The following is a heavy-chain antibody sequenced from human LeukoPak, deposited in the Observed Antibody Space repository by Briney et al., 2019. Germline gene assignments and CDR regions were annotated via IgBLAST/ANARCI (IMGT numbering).Heavy chain of an antibody. CDR3: SSSWPDY. CDR1: GFSFRTYA. CDR2: IRSKAYGGTT. Sequence: GGSLRLSCGTSGFSFRTYAMSWFRQAPGKGLEWVSFIRSKAYGGTTEYAASVKGRFTISRDDSKSIAYLQMNSLKTEDTAVYYCSSSWPDYWGQGTLVTVSS. D-gene: IGHD6-13*01. J-gene: IGHJ4*02. V-gene: IGHV3-49*03.